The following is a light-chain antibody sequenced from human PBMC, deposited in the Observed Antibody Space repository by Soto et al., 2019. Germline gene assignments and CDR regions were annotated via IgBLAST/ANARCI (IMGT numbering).Light chain of an antibody. CDR1: QSVLSSSNNKNY. CDR3: QQYYRPPVT. CDR2: WAS. V-gene: IGKV4-1*01. Sequence: DIVMTQSPDSLAVSLGERATINCKSSQSVLSSSNNKNYLAWYQQRPGQPPKLLIYWASTRESGVPDRFTGGGSGTDFTLTISSLQAEDVAVYYCQQYYRPPVTFGGGTKVEIK. J-gene: IGKJ4*01.